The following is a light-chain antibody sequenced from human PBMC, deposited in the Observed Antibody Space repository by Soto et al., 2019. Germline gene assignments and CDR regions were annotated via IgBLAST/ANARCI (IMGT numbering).Light chain of an antibody. V-gene: IGKV1-5*01. CDR2: DTY. CDR3: QQYKSYPIT. Sequence: DIQMTQSPSTLSASVGDRVTITCRASESIHSWLAWYQQKPGKAPKVMIYDTYSLETGVPSRFSGSGSGTEFTLSISSLQPDDFATYYCQQYKSYPITFGPGTKVDIK. J-gene: IGKJ3*01. CDR1: ESIHSW.